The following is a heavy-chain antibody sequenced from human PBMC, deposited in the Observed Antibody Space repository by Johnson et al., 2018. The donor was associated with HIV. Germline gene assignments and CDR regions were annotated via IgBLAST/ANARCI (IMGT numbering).Heavy chain of an antibody. V-gene: IGHV3-66*01. Sequence: MQLVESGGDSVQPGESLRLSCAASGFTVSSTYMSWVRQAPGKGLEWLSVLYSDGRTYYADSVKGRFTISRDRSKNTVSLQMNSLRVEDTAVYYCARDDRPDGFDIWGQGTMVTVSS. CDR1: GFTVSSTY. J-gene: IGHJ3*02. CDR2: LYSDGRT. D-gene: IGHD1-14*01. CDR3: ARDDRPDGFDI.